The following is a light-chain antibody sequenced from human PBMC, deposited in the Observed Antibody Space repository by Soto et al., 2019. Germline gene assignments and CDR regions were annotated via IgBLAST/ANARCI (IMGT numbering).Light chain of an antibody. J-gene: IGKJ2*01. Sequence: DIVMTQSPDSLAVSLGERATINCKSSQTVLYSSNNKNYLAWYQQRPGQPPNLLIYWASTRESGVPDRFSGSGSGTDFTLTISSLQAEDVAVYFCQQYYSTPYTFGQGTKLENK. CDR1: QTVLYSSNNKNY. V-gene: IGKV4-1*01. CDR3: QQYYSTPYT. CDR2: WAS.